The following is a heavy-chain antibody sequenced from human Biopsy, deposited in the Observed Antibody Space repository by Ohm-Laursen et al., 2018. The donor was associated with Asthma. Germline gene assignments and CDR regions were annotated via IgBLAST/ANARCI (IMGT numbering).Heavy chain of an antibody. D-gene: IGHD6-19*01. CDR2: ISYDGSSI. J-gene: IGHJ4*02. V-gene: IGHV3-30-3*01. CDR1: RFTYE. CDR3: AREGVAGAHIED. Sequence: SLRLSCAASRFTYEMHWVHQAPGKGLEWVAVISYDGSSIYYADSVKGRFTISRDNSKNTLSLQMNSLTAEDTAVYYCAREGVAGAHIEDWGQGTLVTVSS.